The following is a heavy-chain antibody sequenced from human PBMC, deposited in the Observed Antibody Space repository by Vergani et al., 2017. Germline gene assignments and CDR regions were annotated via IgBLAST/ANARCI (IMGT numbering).Heavy chain of an antibody. V-gene: IGHV4-61*02. D-gene: IGHD5-24*01. CDR3: ARSRLERWLHLGYFDY. J-gene: IGHJ4*02. CDR1: GGSISSAGFY. CDR2: VSTSGST. Sequence: QVQLQESGPGLVKPSQTLSLTCTVSGGSISSAGFYWSWVRQPAGNELEWIGRVSTSGSTNYNPSLKSRVTMSIDTSKNQFSLKLSSVTAADTAVYYCARSRLERWLHLGYFDYWGQGTLVTVSS.